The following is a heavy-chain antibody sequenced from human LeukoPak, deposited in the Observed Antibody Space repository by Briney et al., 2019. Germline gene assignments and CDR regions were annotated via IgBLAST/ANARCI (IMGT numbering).Heavy chain of an antibody. J-gene: IGHJ4*02. CDR2: ISSSGSTI. CDR3: AGVLRFFDY. Sequence: GGSLRLSCAASGFTFSSYEMNWVRQAPGKGLEWISYISSSGSTIYYADSVKGRFTISRDNAKNSLYLQMNSLRAEDTAVYYCAGVLRFFDYWGQGTPVSVSS. CDR1: GFTFSSYE. V-gene: IGHV3-48*03. D-gene: IGHD3-3*01.